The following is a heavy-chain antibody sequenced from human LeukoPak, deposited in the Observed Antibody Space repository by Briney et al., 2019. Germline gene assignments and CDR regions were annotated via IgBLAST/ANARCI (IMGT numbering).Heavy chain of an antibody. Sequence: PGGSLRLSCAASGFTFSSYGMHWVRQAPGKGLEWVAVIWYDGSNKYYADSVKGRFTISRDNSKNTLYLQTNSLRAEDTAVYYCARESGSYYGMDVWGQGTTVTVSS. CDR3: ARESGSYYGMDV. CDR1: GFTFSSYG. V-gene: IGHV3-33*01. D-gene: IGHD1-26*01. J-gene: IGHJ6*02. CDR2: IWYDGSNK.